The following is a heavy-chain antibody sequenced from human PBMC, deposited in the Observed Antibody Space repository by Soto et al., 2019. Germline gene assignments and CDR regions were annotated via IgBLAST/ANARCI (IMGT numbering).Heavy chain of an antibody. CDR3: ARAYSGRLPRRADYYYAMDV. Sequence: GGSLRLSCAASGFSFSTYDMHWVRQVSGKGLEWVSAIGSADDPYYLGSVKGRFTISRENAKNSLYLQMNSLRAGDTAVYYCARAYSGRLPRRADYYYAMDVWGLGTTVTVSS. V-gene: IGHV3-13*05. J-gene: IGHJ6*02. CDR1: GFSFSTYD. D-gene: IGHD2-15*01. CDR2: IGSADDP.